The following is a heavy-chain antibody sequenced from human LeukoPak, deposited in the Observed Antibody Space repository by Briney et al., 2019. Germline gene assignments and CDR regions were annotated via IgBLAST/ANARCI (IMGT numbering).Heavy chain of an antibody. D-gene: IGHD6-13*01. CDR2: IYYSGST. V-gene: IGHV4-39*07. CDR3: ARGGAAAGTFDY. Sequence: SETLSLTCTVSGGSISSSSYYWGWIRQPPGKGLEWIGSIYYSGSTYYNPSLKSRVTISVDTSKNQFSLKLSSVTPEDTAVYYCARGGAAAGTFDYWGQGTLVTVSS. CDR1: GGSISSSSYY. J-gene: IGHJ4*02.